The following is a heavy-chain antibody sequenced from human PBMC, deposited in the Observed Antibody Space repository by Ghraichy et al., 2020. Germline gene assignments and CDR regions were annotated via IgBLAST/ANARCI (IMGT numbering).Heavy chain of an antibody. D-gene: IGHD3-22*01. V-gene: IGHV4-4*07. Sequence: SETLSLTCTVSSGSISGYYWSWIRQPAGKGLEWIGRIYSSGSTKYNPSLKSRVTMSEDTSKNQFSLKLSSVTAADTAVYYCARAYDSSGNWFDPWGQGTLVTVSS. CDR3: ARAYDSSGNWFDP. CDR2: IYSSGST. J-gene: IGHJ5*02. CDR1: SGSISGYY.